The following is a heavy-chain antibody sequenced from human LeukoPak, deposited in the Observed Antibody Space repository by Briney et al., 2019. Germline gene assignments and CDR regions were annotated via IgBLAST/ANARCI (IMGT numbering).Heavy chain of an antibody. Sequence: ASVKVSCKASGYTFTSYGISWVRQAPGQGLEWMGWISAYNGNTNYAQKLQGRVTMTTDTSTSTAYMELRSLRSDDTAVYYSARDPYPTRYDSSGSDAFDIWGQGTMVTVSS. J-gene: IGHJ3*02. V-gene: IGHV1-18*01. CDR2: ISAYNGNT. D-gene: IGHD3-22*01. CDR3: ARDPYPTRYDSSGSDAFDI. CDR1: GYTFTSYG.